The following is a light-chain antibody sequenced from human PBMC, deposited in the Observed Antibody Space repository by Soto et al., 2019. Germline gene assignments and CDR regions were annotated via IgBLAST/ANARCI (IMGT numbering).Light chain of an antibody. Sequence: EIVLTQSPATLSLSPGERATLSCRASQSVSSYLAWYQQKPGQAPRLHIYDASNRATGIPARFSGSGPGTDFTFTISSLEPEDFAVYYCQQRSNWRGATFGQGTRLEIK. CDR1: QSVSSY. V-gene: IGKV3D-11*02. CDR2: DAS. J-gene: IGKJ5*01. CDR3: QQRSNWRGAT.